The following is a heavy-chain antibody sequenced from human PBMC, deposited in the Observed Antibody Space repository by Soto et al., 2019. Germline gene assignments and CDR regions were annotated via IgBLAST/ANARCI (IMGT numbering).Heavy chain of an antibody. CDR1: GGSFSGYY. CDR3: ATVVSSNLYSSSSPSFDY. CDR2: INHSGST. Sequence: SETLSLTCAVYGGSFSGYYWSWIRQPPGKGLEWIGEINHSGSTNYNPSLKSRVTISVDTSKNQFSLKLSSVTAADTAVYYCATVVSSNLYSSSSPSFDYWGQGTLVTVSS. V-gene: IGHV4-34*01. D-gene: IGHD6-6*01. J-gene: IGHJ4*02.